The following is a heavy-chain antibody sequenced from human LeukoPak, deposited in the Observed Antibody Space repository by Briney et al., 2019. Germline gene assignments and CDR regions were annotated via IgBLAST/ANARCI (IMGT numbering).Heavy chain of an antibody. CDR3: TTDGGITIRPLFDF. CDR2: IKSKNDGGTT. CDR1: GFTFSSYG. Sequence: GGSLRLSCAASGFTFSSYGMHWVRQAPGKGLEWVGRIKSKNDGGTTDYAAPVRGRFTISTDDSKITSYLQMNNLKIEDTAVYYCTTDGGITIRPLFDFWGQGTLVTVSS. J-gene: IGHJ4*02. D-gene: IGHD1-14*01. V-gene: IGHV3-15*01.